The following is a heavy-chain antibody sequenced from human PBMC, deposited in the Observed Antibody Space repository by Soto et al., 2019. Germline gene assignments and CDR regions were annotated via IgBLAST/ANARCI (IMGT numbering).Heavy chain of an antibody. CDR3: AADLPGHGGGYEFDY. V-gene: IGHV3-15*07. CDR1: GFTFITAW. Sequence: GGSLRLSCAASGFTFITAWMNWVRQTPGKGLEWVGRIKSKNDGGTTDYAAPVKGRFTISRDDSKNTVYLQMNSLRTEDTALYYCAADLPGHGGGYEFDYWGQGTPVTVSS. D-gene: IGHD2-15*01. CDR2: IKSKNDGGTT. J-gene: IGHJ4*01.